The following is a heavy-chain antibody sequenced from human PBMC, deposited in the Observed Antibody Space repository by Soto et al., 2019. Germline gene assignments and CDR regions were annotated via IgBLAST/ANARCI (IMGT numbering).Heavy chain of an antibody. CDR2: IYYSGST. Sequence: TSETLSLTCTVSGGSISSGGYYWSWIRQHPGKGLEWIGYIYYSGSTYYNPSLKSRVTISVDTSKNQFSLKLSSVTAADTAVYYCARGGYSKGPDYWGQGTLVTVSS. V-gene: IGHV4-31*03. D-gene: IGHD4-4*01. CDR3: ARGGYSKGPDY. CDR1: GGSISSGGYY. J-gene: IGHJ4*02.